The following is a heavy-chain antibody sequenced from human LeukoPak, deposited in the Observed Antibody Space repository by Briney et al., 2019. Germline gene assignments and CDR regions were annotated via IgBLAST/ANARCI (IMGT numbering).Heavy chain of an antibody. CDR2: IKQDGSEK. CDR3: AREDSSGYLYYYYYGMDV. CDR1: GFTFGGYG. Sequence: PGRSLRLSCAGSGFTFGGYGMHWFRQTPGKGLEWVANIKQDGSEKYYVDSVKGRFTISRDNAKNSLYLQMNSLRAEDTAVYYCAREDSSGYLYYYYYGMDVWGQGTTVTVSS. J-gene: IGHJ6*02. V-gene: IGHV3-7*01. D-gene: IGHD3-22*01.